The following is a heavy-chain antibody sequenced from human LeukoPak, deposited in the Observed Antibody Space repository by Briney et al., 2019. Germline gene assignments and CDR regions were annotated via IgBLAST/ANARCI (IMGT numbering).Heavy chain of an antibody. V-gene: IGHV3-48*03. CDR2: ISNSGTAI. Sequence: GGSLRLSCAASAFTFSSYEMNWVRQAPGKGLEWVSYISNSGTAIYYADSVKGRFTISRDNAKSSLYLQMNSLRAEDTAVYYCARAGYSMDTEYFQHWGQGTLVTVSS. J-gene: IGHJ1*01. D-gene: IGHD5-18*01. CDR3: ARAGYSMDTEYFQH. CDR1: AFTFSSYE.